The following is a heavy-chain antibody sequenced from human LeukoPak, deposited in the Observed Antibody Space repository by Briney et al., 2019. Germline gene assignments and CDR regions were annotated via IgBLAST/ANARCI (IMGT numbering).Heavy chain of an antibody. CDR3: AKGGGYYYGSGSYYLDY. V-gene: IGHV3-33*06. Sequence: GGSLRLSCAASGFTFSSYGMHWVRQAPGKGLEWVAVIWYDGSNKYYADSVKGRFTISRDNSKNTLYLQMNSLRAEDTAVYYCAKGGGYYYGSGSYYLDYWGQGTLVTVSS. D-gene: IGHD3-10*01. CDR1: GFTFSSYG. J-gene: IGHJ4*02. CDR2: IWYDGSNK.